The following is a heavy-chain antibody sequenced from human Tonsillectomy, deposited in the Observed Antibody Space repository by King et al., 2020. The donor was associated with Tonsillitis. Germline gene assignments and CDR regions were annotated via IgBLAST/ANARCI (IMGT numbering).Heavy chain of an antibody. Sequence: VQLVESGGGLVQPGGSLRLSCAASGFTVSSNYMSWVRQAPGKGLEWVSVIYSGGSTYYADSVKGRFTISRDNSKNTLYLQMNSLRAEDTAVYYCAREASGAFSDYYYGMAVWGQGTTVTVSS. CDR1: GFTVSSNY. V-gene: IGHV3-66*01. D-gene: IGHD4-17*01. J-gene: IGHJ6*02. CDR3: AREASGAFSDYYYGMAV. CDR2: IYSGGST.